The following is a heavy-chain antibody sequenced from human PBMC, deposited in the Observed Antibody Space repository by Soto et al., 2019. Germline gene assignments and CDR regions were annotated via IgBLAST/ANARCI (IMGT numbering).Heavy chain of an antibody. CDR3: PRSTPGNPFDI. CDR1: GFTFSTYT. J-gene: IGHJ3*02. Sequence: GGSLRLSCAASGFTFSTYTMNWVRQAPGKGLEWVSSISAGSRSIYYTDSLKGRSTVSRDKSKNSLYLQINSLKADDTVVQHRPRSTPGNPFDIWGQGTMVTVSS. CDR2: ISAGSRSI. V-gene: IGHV3-21*01. D-gene: IGHD3-10*01.